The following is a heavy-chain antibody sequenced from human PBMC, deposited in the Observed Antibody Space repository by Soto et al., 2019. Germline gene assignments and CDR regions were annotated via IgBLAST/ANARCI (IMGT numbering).Heavy chain of an antibody. CDR3: ARDRGPRYCSGGSCYYFDY. V-gene: IGHV3-33*01. J-gene: IGHJ4*02. CDR1: GFTFSSYG. CDR2: IWYDGSNK. Sequence: GGSLRLSCAASGFTFSSYGMHWVRQAPGKGLEWVAVIWYDGSNKYYADSVKGRFTISRDNSKNTLYLQMNSLRAEDTAVYYCARDRGPRYCSGGSCYYFDYWGQGTLVTVSS. D-gene: IGHD2-15*01.